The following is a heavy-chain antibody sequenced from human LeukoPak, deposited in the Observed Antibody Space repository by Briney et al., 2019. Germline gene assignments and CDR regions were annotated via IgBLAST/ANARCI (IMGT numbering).Heavy chain of an antibody. CDR3: AKSNGYGLVDI. D-gene: IGHD3-10*01. CDR2: IFYSGST. Sequence: SETLSLTCTVSGGSIRSQYWGWVRQPPGKGLEWIGNIFYSGSTYYSPSLKSRVTISLDTSRNQFSLRLNSVTAADTAVYYCAKSNGYGLVDIWGQGTMVTVSS. CDR1: GGSIRSQY. J-gene: IGHJ3*02. V-gene: IGHV4-39*07.